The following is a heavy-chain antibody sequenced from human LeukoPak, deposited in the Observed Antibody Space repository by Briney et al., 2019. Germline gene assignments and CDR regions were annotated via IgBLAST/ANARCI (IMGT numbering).Heavy chain of an antibody. CDR2: INPNSGGT. CDR1: GYTFTGYY. Sequence: ASVKVSCKASGYTFTGYYMHWVRQAPGQGLEWMGWINPNSGGTNYAQKFQGRVTMTRDTSISTAYMELSRLRSDDTAVYYCARDGGVDYYDSSGYPYYFDYWGQGTLVTVSS. V-gene: IGHV1-2*02. CDR3: ARDGGVDYYDSSGYPYYFDY. D-gene: IGHD3-22*01. J-gene: IGHJ4*02.